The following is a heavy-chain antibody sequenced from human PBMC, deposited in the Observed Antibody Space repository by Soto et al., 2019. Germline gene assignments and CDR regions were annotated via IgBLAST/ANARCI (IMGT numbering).Heavy chain of an antibody. Sequence: QVQLVQSGAEVKKPGASVKVSCKASGYTFTSYYMHWVRQAPGQGLEWMGIINPSGGSTSYAQKFQGRVTXXRXTXTRAVDMELSSLRSEATAVYYCALLRGSYYAGWFDPWGQGTLVTVSS. J-gene: IGHJ5*02. V-gene: IGHV1-46*01. D-gene: IGHD1-26*01. CDR3: ALLRGSYYAGWFDP. CDR2: INPSGGST. CDR1: GYTFTSYY.